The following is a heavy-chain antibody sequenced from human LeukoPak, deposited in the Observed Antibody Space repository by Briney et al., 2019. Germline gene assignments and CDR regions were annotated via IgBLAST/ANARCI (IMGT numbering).Heavy chain of an antibody. CDR3: ARAGNGGDYVRFDP. V-gene: IGHV4-30-2*01. D-gene: IGHD4-17*01. CDR1: GGSISSGGYS. Sequence: SETLSLTCAVSGGSISSGGYSWSWIRQPPGKGLEWIGYIYHSGSTYYNPSLKSRVTISVDRSKNQFSLKLSSVTAADTAVYYCARAGNGGDYVRFDPWGQGTLVTVSS. CDR2: IYHSGST. J-gene: IGHJ5*02.